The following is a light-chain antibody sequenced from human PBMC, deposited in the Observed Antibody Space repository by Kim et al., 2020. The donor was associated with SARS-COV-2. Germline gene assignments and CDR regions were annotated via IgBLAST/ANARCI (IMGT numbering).Light chain of an antibody. CDR2: LNSDGSH. CDR1: SGHSSYA. J-gene: IGLJ3*02. Sequence: ASVKLTCTLSSGHSSYAIAWYQQQPEKGPRYLMKLNSDGSHSKGDGIPDRFSGSSSGAERYLTISSLQSEDEADYYCQTWGTGAWVFGGGTQLTVL. CDR3: QTWGTGAWV. V-gene: IGLV4-69*01.